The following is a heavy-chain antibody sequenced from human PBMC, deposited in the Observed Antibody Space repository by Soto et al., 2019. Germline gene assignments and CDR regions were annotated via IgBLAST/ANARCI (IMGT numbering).Heavy chain of an antibody. J-gene: IGHJ4*02. Sequence: GGSLRLSCAASGFTFSSYGMHWVRQAPGKGLEWVAVISYDGSNKYYADSVKGRFTISRDNSKNTLYLQMNSLRAEDTAVYYCAKVGAPIAVAVYIDYWGQGTLVTVSS. D-gene: IGHD6-19*01. V-gene: IGHV3-30*18. CDR1: GFTFSSYG. CDR2: ISYDGSNK. CDR3: AKVGAPIAVAVYIDY.